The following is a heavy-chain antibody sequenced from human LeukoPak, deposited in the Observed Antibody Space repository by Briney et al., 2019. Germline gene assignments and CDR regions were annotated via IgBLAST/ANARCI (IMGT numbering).Heavy chain of an antibody. CDR3: ARDLGAGHVDY. Sequence: SETLSLTCTVSGGSISSYYWSWIRQPAGKGLEWIGHMYTTGSTNYSPSLKSRVTMAVDTSKNQFSLKMSSVTAADTAVYYCARDLGAGHVDYWGQGTLVTVSS. CDR1: GGSISSYY. V-gene: IGHV4-4*07. D-gene: IGHD1-26*01. J-gene: IGHJ4*02. CDR2: MYTTGST.